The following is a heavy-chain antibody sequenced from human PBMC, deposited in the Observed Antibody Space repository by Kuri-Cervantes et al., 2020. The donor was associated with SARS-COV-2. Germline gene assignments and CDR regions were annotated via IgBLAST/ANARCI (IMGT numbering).Heavy chain of an antibody. CDR2: ITWDGGST. Sequence: GESLKISCAASGFTLDDYGMYWVRQAPGMGLEWVSCITWDGGSTFYADSVKGRFTMSRDSSKNSLYLQMNSLRAEDTAVYYCARLSNTIEYSSSSELYAFDIWGQGTMVTVSS. D-gene: IGHD6-6*01. CDR3: ARLSNTIEYSSSSELYAFDI. CDR1: GFTLDDYG. V-gene: IGHV3-43D*03. J-gene: IGHJ3*02.